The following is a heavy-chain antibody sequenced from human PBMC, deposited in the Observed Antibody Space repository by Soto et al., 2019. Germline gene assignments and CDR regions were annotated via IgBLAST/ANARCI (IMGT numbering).Heavy chain of an antibody. CDR2: IYYSGST. CDR3: ARDSGDAGAFDY. CDR1: GGSISSGGYY. V-gene: IGHV4-31*03. D-gene: IGHD4-17*01. J-gene: IGHJ4*02. Sequence: SETLSLTCTVSGGSISSGGYYWSWIRQHPGKGLEWIGYIYYSGSTYYNPSLKSRVTISVDTSKNQFSLKLSSVTAADTAVYYCARDSGDAGAFDYWGQGTLVTAPQ.